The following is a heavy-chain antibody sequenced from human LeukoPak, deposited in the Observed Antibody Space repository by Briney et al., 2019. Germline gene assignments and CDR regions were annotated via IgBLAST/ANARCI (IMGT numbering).Heavy chain of an antibody. J-gene: IGHJ6*03. V-gene: IGHV3-21*01. CDR3: ASSHIPTGQGWLFYYYMDV. CDR2: ISSSSRHI. D-gene: IGHD1-1*01. Sequence: GGSLRLSCTASGFTLNKFGLSWVRQAPGKGLEWVSSISSSSRHIYYGDSVKGRFTISRDNAKNLLHLQMNSLRAEDTAVYYCASSHIPTGQGWLFYYYMDVWGKGTTVTVSS. CDR1: GFTLNKFG.